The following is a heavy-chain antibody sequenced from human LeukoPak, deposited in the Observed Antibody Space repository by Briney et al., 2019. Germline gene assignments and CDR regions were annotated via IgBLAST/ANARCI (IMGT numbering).Heavy chain of an antibody. J-gene: IGHJ4*02. CDR1: GFTVSSNY. D-gene: IGHD2-8*02. V-gene: IGHV3-66*01. Sequence: GGSPRLSCAASGFTVSSNYMSWVRQAPGKGLEWVSVIYSGGNTHYADSVKGRFTISGDNSRNTLHLQMNSLRAEDTAVYYCALESTGTLRYWGQGTLVTVSS. CDR3: ALESTGTLRY. CDR2: IYSGGNT.